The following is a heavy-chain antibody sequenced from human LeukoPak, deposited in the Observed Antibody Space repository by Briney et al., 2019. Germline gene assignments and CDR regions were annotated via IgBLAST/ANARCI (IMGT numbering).Heavy chain of an antibody. CDR1: GVSISDYH. D-gene: IGHD1-26*01. V-gene: IGHV4-59*01. Sequence: SETLSLTCSVSGVSISDYHWIWIRPPPAKGLEWMGYFSYSGSTRYNPSLKSRVTLSVDTSKNQFSLRLISVAAADTAVYYCARMYSGTSYYFDFWGQGTLVTVSS. CDR3: ARMYSGTSYYFDF. J-gene: IGHJ4*02. CDR2: FSYSGST.